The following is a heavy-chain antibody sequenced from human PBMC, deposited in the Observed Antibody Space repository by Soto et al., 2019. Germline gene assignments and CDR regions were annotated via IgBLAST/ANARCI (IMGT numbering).Heavy chain of an antibody. J-gene: IGHJ6*02. CDR2: IIPIFGTA. D-gene: IGHD2-2*01. CDR1: GGTFSSYA. CDR3: ARDQHPPKYIVVVPAAPTYYYYGMDV. Sequence: GASVKVSCKASGGTFSSYAISWVRQAPGQGLEWMGGIIPIFGTANYAQKFQGRVTITEDESTSTAYMELSSLRSEDTAVYYCARDQHPPKYIVVVPAAPTYYYYGMDVWGQGTTVTVSS. V-gene: IGHV1-69*13.